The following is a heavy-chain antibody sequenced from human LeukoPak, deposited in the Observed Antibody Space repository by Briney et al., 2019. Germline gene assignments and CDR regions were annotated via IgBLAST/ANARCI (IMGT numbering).Heavy chain of an antibody. V-gene: IGHV1-69*04. D-gene: IGHD3-9*01. CDR1: GGTFSSYA. Sequence: SVKVSCKASGGTFSSYAISWVRQAPGQGLEWMGRIIPILGIANYAQKFQGRVTITADKSTSTAYMGLSSLRSEDTAVYYCARSRDILTFDYWGQGALVTVSS. J-gene: IGHJ4*02. CDR2: IIPILGIA. CDR3: ARSRDILTFDY.